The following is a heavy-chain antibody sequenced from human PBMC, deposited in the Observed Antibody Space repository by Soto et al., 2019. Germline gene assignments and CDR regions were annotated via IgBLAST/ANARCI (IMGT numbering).Heavy chain of an antibody. CDR2: GSPLLGTA. V-gene: IGHV1-69*01. D-gene: IGHD2-8*01. Sequence: QVQLVQSGAEVKKPGSSVKVSCKASGGSFSSYPISWVRQAPGQGLEGMGGGSPLLGTANYAQKFQGRVTTTADESTSPAYMELSSLRSEDTAVYYCARVHIVLMRNVLSHNGMDVWGQGTTVTVSS. CDR3: ARVHIVLMRNVLSHNGMDV. J-gene: IGHJ6*02. CDR1: GGSFSSYP.